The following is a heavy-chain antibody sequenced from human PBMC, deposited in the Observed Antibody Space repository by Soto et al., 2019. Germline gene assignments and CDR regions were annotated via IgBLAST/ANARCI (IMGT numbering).Heavy chain of an antibody. CDR2: IIPIFGTA. CDR3: ARAPSIVGATYFDY. J-gene: IGHJ4*02. D-gene: IGHD1-26*01. V-gene: IGHV1-69*12. CDR1: GGTFSNYA. Sequence: QVQLVQSGAEVKKPGSSVKVSCKASGGTFSNYAISWVRQAPGQGLEWMGGIIPIFGTANYAQKFQGRVTITADESTSTAYMELSSLRSEDTAVYYCARAPSIVGATYFDYWGQGTLVTVSS.